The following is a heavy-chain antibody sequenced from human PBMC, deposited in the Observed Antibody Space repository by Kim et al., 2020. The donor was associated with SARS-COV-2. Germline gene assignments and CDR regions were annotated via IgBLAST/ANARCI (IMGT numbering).Heavy chain of an antibody. Sequence: SETLSLTCAVSGDSISSNNWWSWVRQPPGKGLEWIGEIYHSGTTHYNPSLKSRVTISVDKSKNQLSLKLSSVTAADTAVYYCARTGVAWLVADYWGQGTLVTVSS. CDR3: ARTGVAWLVADY. V-gene: IGHV4-4*02. CDR2: IYHSGTT. J-gene: IGHJ4*02. CDR1: GDSISSNNW. D-gene: IGHD3-3*01.